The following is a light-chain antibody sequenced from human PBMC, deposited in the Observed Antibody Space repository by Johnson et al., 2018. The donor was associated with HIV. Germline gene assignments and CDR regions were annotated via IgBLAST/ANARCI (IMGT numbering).Light chain of an antibody. J-gene: IGLJ1*01. CDR1: SSNIGNNY. CDR2: DNN. Sequence: QSVLTQPPSVSAAPGQKVTISCSGSSSNIGNNYVSWYQQLPGTAPKLLIYDNNKRPSGIPDRFSGSKSGTSATLGLTGLQTGDEADYYCGTWDSSLSAYYVFGTGTKVTVL. V-gene: IGLV1-51*01. CDR3: GTWDSSLSAYYV.